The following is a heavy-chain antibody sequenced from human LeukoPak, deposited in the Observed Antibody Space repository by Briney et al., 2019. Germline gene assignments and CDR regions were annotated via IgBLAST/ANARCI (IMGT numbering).Heavy chain of an antibody. J-gene: IGHJ5*02. CDR2: INAGNGNT. CDR1: GYTFTSYA. Sequence: ASVKVSCKASGYTFTSYAMHWVRQDPGQRLEWMGWINAGNGNTKYSQKFQGRVTITRDTSASTAYMELSSLRSEDTAVYYCARPRIAAGWFDPWGQGTLVTVS. CDR3: ARPRIAAGWFDP. D-gene: IGHD6-13*01. V-gene: IGHV1-3*01.